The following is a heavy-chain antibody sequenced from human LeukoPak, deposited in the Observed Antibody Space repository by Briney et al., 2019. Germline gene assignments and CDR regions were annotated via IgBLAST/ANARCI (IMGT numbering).Heavy chain of an antibody. CDR3: ARELLWFGELIAFDI. J-gene: IGHJ3*02. V-gene: IGHV3-7*01. Sequence: GGSLRLSCAASGFTFSSYWMSWVRQAPGKGLEWVANIKQDGSEKYYVDSVKGRFTISRDSAKNSLYLQMNSLRAEDTAVYYCARELLWFGELIAFDIWGQGTMVTVSS. CDR1: GFTFSSYW. D-gene: IGHD3-10*01. CDR2: IKQDGSEK.